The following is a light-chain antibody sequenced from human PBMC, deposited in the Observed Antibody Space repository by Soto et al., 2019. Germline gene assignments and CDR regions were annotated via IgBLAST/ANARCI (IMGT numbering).Light chain of an antibody. V-gene: IGKV3-15*01. CDR2: GAS. CDR3: QQYNNWPIT. CDR1: QTVLSN. J-gene: IGKJ5*01. Sequence: NVLTQSPGTLSLSPGERATLSCRASQTVLSNLAWYQQKPGQSPRLLIYGASTRATGLPARFSGSGSGTQFTLTISSLQSEDFAVYYCQQYNNWPITFGQGTRLEIK.